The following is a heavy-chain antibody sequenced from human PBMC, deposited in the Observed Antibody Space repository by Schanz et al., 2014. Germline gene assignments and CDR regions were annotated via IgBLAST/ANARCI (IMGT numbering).Heavy chain of an antibody. CDR2: INSDGTKR. Sequence: QVRLVESGGGVVQPGRSLRLSCAASGFTLSSYGMHWVRQAPGKGLEWVAFINSDGTKRFYADSVKSRFTISRDNSRNTLYLQMNSLRAEDTAVYYCARDGYSVVVISPTESFDIWGQGTMDTVSP. V-gene: IGHV3-33*08. CDR1: GFTLSSYG. J-gene: IGHJ3*02. CDR3: ARDGYSVVVISPTESFDI. D-gene: IGHD2-21*01.